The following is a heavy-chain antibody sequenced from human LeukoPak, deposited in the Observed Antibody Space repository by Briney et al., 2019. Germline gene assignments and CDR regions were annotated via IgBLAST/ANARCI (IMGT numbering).Heavy chain of an antibody. CDR1: GGSISSYY. CDR3: ARSYDSCGYYYYGMDV. Sequence: SETLSLTCTVSGGSISSYYWSWIRQPPGKGLEWIGYISYSGSTNYNPSLKSRVTISVDTSKDQFSLKLSSVTAADTAVYYCARSYDSCGYYYYGMDVWGQGTTVTVSS. J-gene: IGHJ6*02. D-gene: IGHD3-22*01. V-gene: IGHV4-59*01. CDR2: ISYSGST.